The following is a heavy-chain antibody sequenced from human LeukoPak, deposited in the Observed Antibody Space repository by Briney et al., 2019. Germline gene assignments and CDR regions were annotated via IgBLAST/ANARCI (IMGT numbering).Heavy chain of an antibody. CDR3: ARVEGLLWFGIDAFDI. J-gene: IGHJ3*02. CDR1: GFTFSSYW. D-gene: IGHD3-10*01. Sequence: GGSLRLSCAASGFTFSSYWMSWVRQAPGKGLEWVANIKQDGSEKYYVHSVKGRFTISRDNAKNSLYLQMNSLRAEDTAVYYCARVEGLLWFGIDAFDIWGQGTMVTVSS. CDR2: IKQDGSEK. V-gene: IGHV3-7*01.